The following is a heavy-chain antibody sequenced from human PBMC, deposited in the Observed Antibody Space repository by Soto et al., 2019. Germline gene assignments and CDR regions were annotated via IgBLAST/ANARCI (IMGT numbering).Heavy chain of an antibody. CDR2: IIPIFGTA. Sequence: SVKVSCKXSGGTFSSYAISWVRQAPAQGLEWMGGIIPIFGTANYAQKFQGRVTITADESTSTAYMEVSSLRSEDTAVYYCARNFWSGSDNKSYYYYYYGMDVWGQGTTVTVSS. D-gene: IGHD3-3*01. CDR3: ARNFWSGSDNKSYYYYYYGMDV. J-gene: IGHJ6*02. V-gene: IGHV1-69*13. CDR1: GGTFSSYA.